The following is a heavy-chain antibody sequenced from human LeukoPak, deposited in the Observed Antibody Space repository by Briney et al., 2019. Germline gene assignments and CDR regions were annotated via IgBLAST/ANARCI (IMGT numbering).Heavy chain of an antibody. Sequence: GASVKVSCKASGYTFTGYYMHWVRQAPGQGLEWMGWINPNSGGTNYAQKFQGRVTMTRDTSISTAYMELSRLRSDDTAVYYCARSITMVRGVIIRVWFDPWGQGTLVTVSS. CDR2: INPNSGGT. CDR3: ARSITMVRGVIIRVWFDP. CDR1: GYTFTGYY. J-gene: IGHJ5*02. V-gene: IGHV1-2*02. D-gene: IGHD3-10*01.